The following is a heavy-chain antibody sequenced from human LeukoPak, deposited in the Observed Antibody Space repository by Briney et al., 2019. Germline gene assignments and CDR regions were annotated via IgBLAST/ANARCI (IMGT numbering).Heavy chain of an antibody. V-gene: IGHV3-7*01. Sequence: GGSLRLSCVASGFNFGNYWMSWVRQAPGKGLEFVGNIEDDGSEQNYVDSVKGRFTISRDNVKNSLYLQMNSLRVEDTAVYYCARGIIRGQSDFDYWGQGILVSVSS. D-gene: IGHD2-21*01. CDR3: ARGIIRGQSDFDY. J-gene: IGHJ4*02. CDR1: GFNFGNYW. CDR2: IEDDGSEQ.